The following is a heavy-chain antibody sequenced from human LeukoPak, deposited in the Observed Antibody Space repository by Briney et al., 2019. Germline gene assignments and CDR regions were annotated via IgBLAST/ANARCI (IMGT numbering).Heavy chain of an antibody. CDR3: ARVGAESGSYLNWFDP. CDR2: IYYSGST. CDR1: GGSISTYY. V-gene: IGHV4-59*01. J-gene: IGHJ5*02. D-gene: IGHD1-26*01. Sequence: SETLSLTCTVSGGSISTYYWSWIRQPPGKGLEWIGYIYYSGSTDYNSSLESRVTISLDTSKNQFSLKLSSVTAADTAVYYCARVGAESGSYLNWFDPWGQGTLVTVSA.